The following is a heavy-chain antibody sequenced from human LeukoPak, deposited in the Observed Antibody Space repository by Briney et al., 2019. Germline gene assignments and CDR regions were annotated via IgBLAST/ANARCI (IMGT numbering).Heavy chain of an antibody. Sequence: GGSLRLSCAASGFTFSTYAMTWVRQAPGKGLEWVSTISGSGGRTYYADSVKGRFTISRDNSKNTLYLQMNSLRAEDTAVYYCARSAMVRGVIMFDYWGQGTLVTVSS. CDR3: ARSAMVRGVIMFDY. CDR2: ISGSGGRT. J-gene: IGHJ4*02. CDR1: GFTFSTYA. V-gene: IGHV3-23*01. D-gene: IGHD3-10*01.